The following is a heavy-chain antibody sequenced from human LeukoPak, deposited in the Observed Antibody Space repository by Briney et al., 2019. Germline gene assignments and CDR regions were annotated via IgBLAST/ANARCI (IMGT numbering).Heavy chain of an antibody. CDR2: INWNGGST. CDR3: ARGFVPYYYDSSGYYGGSY. J-gene: IGHJ4*02. D-gene: IGHD3-22*01. CDR1: GFTFDDYG. Sequence: GGSLRLSCAASGFTFDDYGMSWVRQAPGKGLEWVSGINWNGGSTGYADSVKGRFTISRDNAKNSLYLQMNSLRAEDTALYYCARGFVPYYYDSSGYYGGSYWGQGTLVTVSS. V-gene: IGHV3-20*04.